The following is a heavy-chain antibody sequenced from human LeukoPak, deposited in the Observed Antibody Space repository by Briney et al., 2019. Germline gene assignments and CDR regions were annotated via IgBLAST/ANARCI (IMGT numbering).Heavy chain of an antibody. CDR1: GFTVSRNY. J-gene: IGHJ6*02. D-gene: IGHD3-10*01. Sequence: GGSLRPSCAASGFTVSRNYMSWVRQAPGKGLEWVSVIYSGGSTYYAVSVKGRFTISRDNSKNTLYLQMNSLRAEDTAVYYCARSQYGSGSYYKDYYGMDVWGQGTTVTVSS. CDR2: IYSGGST. CDR3: ARSQYGSGSYYKDYYGMDV. V-gene: IGHV3-66*02.